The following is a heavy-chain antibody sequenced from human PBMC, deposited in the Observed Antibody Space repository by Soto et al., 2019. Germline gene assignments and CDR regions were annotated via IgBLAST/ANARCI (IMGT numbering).Heavy chain of an antibody. CDR1: GLTFSRYA. Sequence: EVQLLESGGGLVQPGGSLRLSCAASGLTFSRYAMTWVRQAPGKGLEWVSAMSGGGETTDHADSVKGRFTIFRDNSRNPLYLQMNSLKAEDTAAYYCAKWHTYYYDSRGFSGFDCWGRGTLVTVSS. V-gene: IGHV3-23*01. CDR2: MSGGGETT. J-gene: IGHJ4*02. D-gene: IGHD3-22*01. CDR3: AKWHTYYYDSRGFSGFDC.